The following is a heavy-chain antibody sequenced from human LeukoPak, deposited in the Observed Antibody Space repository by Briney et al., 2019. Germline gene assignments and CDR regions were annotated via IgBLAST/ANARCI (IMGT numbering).Heavy chain of an antibody. CDR2: IRSDGSNK. CDR3: AKDYSKTSYYGSGTYYRPNWFDP. J-gene: IGHJ5*02. Sequence: GGSLRLSCAASGFTFSSYAMSWVRQAPGTGLEWVAFIRSDGSNKNYADSVKGRFTISRDNSKNTLYLQMNSLRPDDTAVYYCAKDYSKTSYYGSGTYYRPNWFDPWGQGTLVTVSS. V-gene: IGHV3-30*02. D-gene: IGHD3-10*01. CDR1: GFTFSSYA.